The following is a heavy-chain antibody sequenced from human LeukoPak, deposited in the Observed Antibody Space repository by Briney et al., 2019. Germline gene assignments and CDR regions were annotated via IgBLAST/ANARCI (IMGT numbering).Heavy chain of an antibody. V-gene: IGHV1-69*04. Sequence: SVKVSFKASGGTFSSYAISWVRQAPGQGLEWMGRIVPILGIANYAQRFQGRVTITADKSTSTAYMELSSLRSEDTAVYYCARDPDDYGGNSPFDYWGQGTLVTVSS. J-gene: IGHJ4*02. D-gene: IGHD4-23*01. CDR2: IVPILGIA. CDR1: GGTFSSYA. CDR3: ARDPDDYGGNSPFDY.